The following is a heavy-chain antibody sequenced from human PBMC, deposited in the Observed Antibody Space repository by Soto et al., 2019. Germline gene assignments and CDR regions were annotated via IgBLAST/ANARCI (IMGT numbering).Heavy chain of an antibody. J-gene: IGHJ4*02. CDR1: GGSISSYY. D-gene: IGHD4-17*01. Sequence: SETLSLTCTVSGGSISSYYWSWIRQPPGKGLEWIGYIYYSGSTNYNPSHKSRVTISVDTSKNQFSLKLSSVTAADTAVYYCARVHRMTTVTTAGPWYFDYWGQGTLVTVSS. CDR3: ARVHRMTTVTTAGPWYFDY. CDR2: IYYSGST. V-gene: IGHV4-59*01.